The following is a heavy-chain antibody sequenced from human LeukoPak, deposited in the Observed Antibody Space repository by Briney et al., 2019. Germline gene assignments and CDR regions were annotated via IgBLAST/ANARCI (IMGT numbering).Heavy chain of an antibody. Sequence: PSETLSLTCAVYGGSFSGYYWSWIRQPPGKGLEWIGEINHSGSTNYNPSLKSRVTISVDTSKNQFSLKLSSVTAADTAVYYCARGQYYYGSGSYFVYYYGMDVWGQGTTVTVSS. D-gene: IGHD3-10*01. CDR3: ARGQYYYGSGSYFVYYYGMDV. CDR1: GGSFSGYY. J-gene: IGHJ6*02. CDR2: INHSGST. V-gene: IGHV4-34*01.